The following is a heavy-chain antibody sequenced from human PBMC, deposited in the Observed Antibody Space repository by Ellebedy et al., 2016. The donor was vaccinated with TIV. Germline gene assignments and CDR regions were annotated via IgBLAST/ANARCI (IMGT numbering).Heavy chain of an antibody. CDR3: AKWAAYRADPDY. CDR2: VSADANSK. V-gene: IGHV3-23*01. CDR1: GFTFSSYA. Sequence: PGGSLRLSCAASGFTFSSYAMSWVRQAPGQGLEWVSAVSADANSKFYADSVKGRFTISKDNSKNTLYLQMSSLRAEDTAVYYCAKWAAYRADPDYWGQGTLVTVSS. D-gene: IGHD2-21*01. J-gene: IGHJ4*02.